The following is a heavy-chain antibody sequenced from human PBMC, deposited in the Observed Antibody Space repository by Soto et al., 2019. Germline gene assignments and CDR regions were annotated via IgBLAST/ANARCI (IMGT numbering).Heavy chain of an antibody. CDR3: ARNLCPRSAGSCQFYYHYGFDV. J-gene: IGHJ6*02. D-gene: IGHD2-15*01. CDR1: GFTLTSSG. CDR2: INSYNGHT. V-gene: IGHV1-18*04. Sequence: QVQLVQSGAELKKPGASVKVSCKASGFTLTSSGISWVRQAPGQGLEWMGWINSYNGHTNYAQNLQGRVTMTTDTSTSIAYMELRSLRSDDTAVYYCARNLCPRSAGSCQFYYHYGFDVWGQGTTVTVSS.